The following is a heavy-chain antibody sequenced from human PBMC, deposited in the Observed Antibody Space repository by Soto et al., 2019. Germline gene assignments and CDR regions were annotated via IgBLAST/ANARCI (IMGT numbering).Heavy chain of an antibody. J-gene: IGHJ5*02. D-gene: IGHD3-3*01. CDR3: AKDQVYYDFWSGPWFDP. Sequence: PGGSLRLSCAASGFTFSSYAMSWVRQAPGKGLEWVSAISGSGGSTYYADSVKGRFTISRDNSKNTLYLQMNSLRAEDTAVYYCAKDQVYYDFWSGPWFDPWGQGTLVTVSS. CDR1: GFTFSSYA. V-gene: IGHV3-23*01. CDR2: ISGSGGST.